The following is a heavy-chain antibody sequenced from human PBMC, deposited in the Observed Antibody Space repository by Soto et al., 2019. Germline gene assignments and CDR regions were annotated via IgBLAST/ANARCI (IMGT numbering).Heavy chain of an antibody. V-gene: IGHV1-46*01. J-gene: IGHJ4*02. CDR3: ANFIVGATTGY. D-gene: IGHD1-26*01. CDR1: GYTFTSYY. CDR2: INPSGGST. Sequence: QVQLVQSGAEVKKPGASVKVSCKASGYTFTSYYMHWVRQAPGQGLEWMGIINPSGGSTSYAQKFQGRVTMTRDTSTSTVYMELSSLRSEDTAVYYCANFIVGATTGYWGQGTLVTVSS.